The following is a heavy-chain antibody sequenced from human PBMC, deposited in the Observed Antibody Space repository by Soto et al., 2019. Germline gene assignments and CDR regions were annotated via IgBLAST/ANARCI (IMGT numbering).Heavy chain of an antibody. CDR2: IWYDGSNK. CDR1: GFTFSSYG. V-gene: IGHV3-33*01. J-gene: IGHJ6*02. Sequence: GGSLRLSCAASGFTFSSYGMHWVRQAPGKGLEWVAVIWYDGSNKYYADSVKGRFNIPRDNSKNTLYLQMTSLRAEDTAVYYCARDKEGGATPWYYYGMDVWGQGTTVTVSS. D-gene: IGHD3-16*01. CDR3: ARDKEGGATPWYYYGMDV.